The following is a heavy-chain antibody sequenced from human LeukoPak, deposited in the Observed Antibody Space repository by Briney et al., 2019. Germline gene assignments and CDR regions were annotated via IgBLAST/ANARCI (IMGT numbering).Heavy chain of an antibody. CDR3: VRGTGY. CDR2: ISSNGDNT. CDR1: GFTFSTYV. Sequence: GGSLRLSCSVSGFTFSTYVMHWVRQAPGKGLEYVSAISSNGDNTYYADSVRGRFTFSRDNSKNTLYLQMSSLRPDDTAVYFCVRGTGYWGQGTLVTVSS. J-gene: IGHJ4*02. V-gene: IGHV3-64D*06.